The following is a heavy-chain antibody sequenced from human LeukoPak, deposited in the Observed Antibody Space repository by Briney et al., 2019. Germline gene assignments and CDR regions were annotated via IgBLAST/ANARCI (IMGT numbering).Heavy chain of an antibody. CDR2: IYHSGST. J-gene: IGHJ6*04. V-gene: IGHV4-59*12. D-gene: IGHD6-13*01. CDR3: AREYSSGWYSSGMDV. Sequence: SETLSLTCTVSGVSITTYYWSWIRQPPGKGLEWIGYIYHSGSTNYNPSLRSRVTISVDTSKNQFSLKLNSVTAADTAVYYCAREYSSGWYSSGMDVWGKGTTVTISS. CDR1: GVSITTYY.